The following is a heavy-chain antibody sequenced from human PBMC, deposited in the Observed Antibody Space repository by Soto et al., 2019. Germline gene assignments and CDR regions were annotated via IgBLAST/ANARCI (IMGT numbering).Heavy chain of an antibody. CDR1: GGLFSSYA. V-gene: IGHV1-69*01. J-gene: IGHJ4*02. CDR3: ARGGSGYVWVNEF. Sequence: EQLVQSGAEVKKSGSSVKVSCKDTGGLFSSYAVSWVRQAPGQGLEWMGGIIPVFDTVYYAQKFQGRVTITADESTNTAYRELSSLRSEDTAMYYCARGGSGYVWVNEFWGQGTLVTVSS. CDR2: IIPVFDTV. D-gene: IGHD3-22*01.